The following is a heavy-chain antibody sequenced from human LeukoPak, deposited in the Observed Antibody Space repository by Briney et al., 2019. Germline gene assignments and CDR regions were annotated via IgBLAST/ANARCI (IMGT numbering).Heavy chain of an antibody. V-gene: IGHV3-7*01. J-gene: IGHJ4*02. Sequence: GGSLRLSCAASGFTFNNYWMSWVRQAPGEGLEWVANIKQDGIEKYYVDSVKGRFTISRDNAKNSLYLQMNSLRAEDTAIYYCTRVPYGDYWSSDYWGQGTLVTVSS. CDR3: TRVPYGDYWSSDY. CDR2: IKQDGIEK. CDR1: GFTFNNYW. D-gene: IGHD4-17*01.